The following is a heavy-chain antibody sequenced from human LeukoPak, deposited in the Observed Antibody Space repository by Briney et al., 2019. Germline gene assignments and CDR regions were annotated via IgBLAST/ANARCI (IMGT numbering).Heavy chain of an antibody. D-gene: IGHD6-19*01. V-gene: IGHV4-34*01. Sequence: SETLSLTCAVYGGSFSGYYWSWIRQPPGKGLEWIGEINHSGSTYYNPSLKSRVTISVDTSKNQFSLKLSSVTAADTAVYYCARHKYSSGWPPEGAFDIWGQGTMVTVSS. CDR3: ARHKYSSGWPPEGAFDI. CDR2: INHSGST. J-gene: IGHJ3*02. CDR1: GGSFSGYY.